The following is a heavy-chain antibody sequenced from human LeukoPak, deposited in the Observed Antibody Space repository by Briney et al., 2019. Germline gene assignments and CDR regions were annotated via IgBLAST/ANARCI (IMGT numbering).Heavy chain of an antibody. CDR2: INPNSGGT. J-gene: IGHJ6*02. Sequence: ASVKVSCKASGYTFTSYGISWVRQAPGQGLEWMGWINPNSGGTNYAQKFQGRVTMTRDTPISTAYMELSRLRSDDTAVYYCARGPTYCSSTSCYTLSHFSHYYGMDVWGQGTTVTVSS. CDR3: ARGPTYCSSTSCYTLSHFSHYYGMDV. V-gene: IGHV1-2*02. D-gene: IGHD2-2*02. CDR1: GYTFTSYG.